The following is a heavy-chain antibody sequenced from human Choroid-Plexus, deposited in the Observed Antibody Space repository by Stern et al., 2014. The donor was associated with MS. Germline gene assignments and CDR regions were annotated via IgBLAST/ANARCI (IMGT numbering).Heavy chain of an antibody. Sequence: VQLVESGGGVVQPGRPLRLSCAASGFTFGSCAMHWVRQAPGKGLELVAGVSYDGSNKDYADSVKGRFTVSRDNSQNTLYMQMSSLRAEDTAVYYCAKDRQYLTYFFDHWGQGSLVTVSS. CDR2: VSYDGSNK. CDR1: GFTFGSCA. D-gene: IGHD2-8*01. CDR3: AKDRQYLTYFFDH. V-gene: IGHV3-30*18. J-gene: IGHJ5*02.